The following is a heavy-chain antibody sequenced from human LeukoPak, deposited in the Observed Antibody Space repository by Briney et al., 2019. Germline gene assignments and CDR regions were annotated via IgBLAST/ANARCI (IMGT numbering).Heavy chain of an antibody. CDR1: GYTFTGYY. CDR3: ARDLSSGIFDY. Sequence: ASVKVSCKASGYTFTGYYMHWVRQAPGQGLEWMGWINPNSGGTNYAQKFQGRITMTRDTSISTAHMELSRLRSDDTAVYYCARDLSSGIFDYWGQGTLVTVSS. J-gene: IGHJ4*02. D-gene: IGHD3-10*02. CDR2: INPNSGGT. V-gene: IGHV1-2*02.